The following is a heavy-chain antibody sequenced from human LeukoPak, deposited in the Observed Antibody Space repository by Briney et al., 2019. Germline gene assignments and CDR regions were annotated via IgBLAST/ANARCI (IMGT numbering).Heavy chain of an antibody. Sequence: GGSLRLSCAASGFTFSSYAMSWVRQAPGKGVEWVSSISGSDGTTYYADSVKGRFTISRDNSKYTLSLQMNSLRAEDTAVYYCAKVDNWKYGHHDFWGQGTLVTVSS. CDR1: GFTFSSYA. V-gene: IGHV3-23*01. CDR2: ISGSDGTT. D-gene: IGHD1-1*01. CDR3: AKVDNWKYGHHDF. J-gene: IGHJ4*02.